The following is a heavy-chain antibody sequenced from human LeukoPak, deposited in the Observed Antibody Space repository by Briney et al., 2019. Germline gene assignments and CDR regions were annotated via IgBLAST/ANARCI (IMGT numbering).Heavy chain of an antibody. CDR3: ARAPSEIGGYYPEYFRH. Sequence: GGSLRLSCAASGFTFNTYWMHWVRQAPGKGLVWVARVNREGTTTTYADSVKGRFTISRDNAKNTLYLQMNNLRAEDTAVYYCARAPSEIGGYYPEYFRHWGQGTLVTVSS. CDR1: GFTFNTYW. J-gene: IGHJ1*01. D-gene: IGHD3-22*01. V-gene: IGHV3-74*03. CDR2: VNREGTTT.